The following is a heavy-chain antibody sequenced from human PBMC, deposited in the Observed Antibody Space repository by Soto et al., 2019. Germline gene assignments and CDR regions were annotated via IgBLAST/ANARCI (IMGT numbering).Heavy chain of an antibody. J-gene: IGHJ5*02. V-gene: IGHV4-39*01. CDR3: ASYDYIWGSYRSYNWFDP. CDR2: VYYSGST. D-gene: IGHD3-16*02. Sequence: SETLSLTCTVSGGSVSSSSYYWGWVRQPPGKGLEWIGSVYYSGSTYYNPSLKSRVTISVDTSKNQFSLKLSSVTAADTAVYYCASYDYIWGSYRSYNWFDPWGQGTLVTVSS. CDR1: GGSVSSSSYY.